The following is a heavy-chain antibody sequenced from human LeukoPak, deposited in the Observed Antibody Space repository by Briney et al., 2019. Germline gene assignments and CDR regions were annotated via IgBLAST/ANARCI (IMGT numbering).Heavy chain of an antibody. CDR1: GFTFSSYA. D-gene: IGHD2-21*02. CDR2: ISYDGSNK. V-gene: IGHV3-30-3*01. J-gene: IGHJ4*02. Sequence: GGSLRLSCAASGFTFSSYAMHWVRQAPGKGLEWVAVISYDGSNKYYADSVKGRFTISRDNSKNTLYLQMNSLRAEDTAVYYCAREAYCGGDCYPEYWGQGTLVTVSS. CDR3: AREAYCGGDCYPEY.